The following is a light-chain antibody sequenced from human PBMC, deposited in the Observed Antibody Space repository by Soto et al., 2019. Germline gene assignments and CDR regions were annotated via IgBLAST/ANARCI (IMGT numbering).Light chain of an antibody. J-gene: IGKJ1*01. V-gene: IGKV1-5*01. Sequence: DIQMTQSPSTLSASVGDRVTITCRASQSISSWLAWYQQKPGKAPRLLMYDASTLESAVPSRFSGRGSGTEFTLTISSLQPDDFASYYCQQYNSYPWTLGQGTKVEIK. CDR2: DAS. CDR1: QSISSW. CDR3: QQYNSYPWT.